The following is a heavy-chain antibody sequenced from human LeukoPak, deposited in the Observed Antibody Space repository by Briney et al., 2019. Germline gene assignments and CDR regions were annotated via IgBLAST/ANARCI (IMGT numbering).Heavy chain of an antibody. V-gene: IGHV4-39*01. D-gene: IGHD5-18*01. CDR2: IYYSKNT. J-gene: IGHJ4*02. Sequence: SEPLSLTCTASGGSISSSSAYWGWIRQPPGKGLGWIGSIYYSKNTYYTPSLKSRVTISADTSKNQFSLTLGSVSATDTAVYYCVSPRGFSYGYFDYWGQGTLVTVSS. CDR3: VSPRGFSYGYFDY. CDR1: GGSISSSSAY.